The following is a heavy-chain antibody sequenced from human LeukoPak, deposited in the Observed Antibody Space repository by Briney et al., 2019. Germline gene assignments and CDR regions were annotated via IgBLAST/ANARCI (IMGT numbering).Heavy chain of an antibody. Sequence: GGSLRLSCAASGFAFHNYAMTWVRQAPGKGLEWVSAISGSGGSTYYADSVKGRFTISRDNSKNTLYLQMNSLRAEDTAVYYCAKRDILTEFDYWGQGTLVTVSS. D-gene: IGHD3-9*01. CDR1: GFAFHNYA. CDR3: AKRDILTEFDY. J-gene: IGHJ4*02. V-gene: IGHV3-23*01. CDR2: ISGSGGST.